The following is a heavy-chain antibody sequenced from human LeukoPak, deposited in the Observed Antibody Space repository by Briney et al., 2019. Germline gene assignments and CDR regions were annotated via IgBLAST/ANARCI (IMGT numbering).Heavy chain of an antibody. D-gene: IGHD2-2*01. CDR1: GYTFTGYY. J-gene: IGHJ5*02. CDR3: ARVVPAAILNLKMSWSDP. Sequence: ASVKVSCRSSGYTFTGYYLHWVRQAPGQGLEWMGWIIPNSGGTNYAQKFRGRVTMTRDTSISTAYMELSRLRSDDTAVYYCARVVPAAILNLKMSWSDPWGQGTLVTVSS. V-gene: IGHV1-2*02. CDR2: IIPNSGGT.